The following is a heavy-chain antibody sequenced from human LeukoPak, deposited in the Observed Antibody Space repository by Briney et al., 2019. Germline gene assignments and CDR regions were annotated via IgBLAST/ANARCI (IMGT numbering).Heavy chain of an antibody. D-gene: IGHD3-22*01. CDR3: ARLVIPGDSGFSY. CDR1: GYSISSGHY. J-gene: IGHJ4*02. V-gene: IGHV4-38-2*01. CDR2: IYHSGST. Sequence: PSETLSLTCAVSGYSISSGHYWGWVRQPPGKGLEWIGNIYHSGSTYYKPSLKSRVTISVDTSKNQFSLKLNSVTAADTAVYYCARLVIPGDSGFSYWGQGTLVTVSS.